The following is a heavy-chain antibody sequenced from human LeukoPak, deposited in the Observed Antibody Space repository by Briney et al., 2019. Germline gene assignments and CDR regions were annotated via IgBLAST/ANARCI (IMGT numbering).Heavy chain of an antibody. CDR3: ASSSGAYYDFWSGPNWFDP. V-gene: IGHV4-59*01. Sequence: SETLSLTCAVYGGSFSGYYWSWIRQPPGKGLEWIGYIYYSGSTNYNPSLKSRVTISVDSSKNQFSLKLSSVTAADTAVYYCASSSGAYYDFWSGPNWFDPWGQGTLVTVSS. J-gene: IGHJ5*02. CDR2: IYYSGST. D-gene: IGHD3-3*01. CDR1: GGSFSGYY.